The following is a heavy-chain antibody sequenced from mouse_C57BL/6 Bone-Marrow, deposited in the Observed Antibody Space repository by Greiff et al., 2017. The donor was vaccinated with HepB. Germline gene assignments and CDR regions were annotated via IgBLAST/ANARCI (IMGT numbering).Heavy chain of an antibody. V-gene: IGHV10-1*01. CDR2: IRSKSNNYAT. D-gene: IGHD3-3*01. CDR3: VRGGTRYCDV. CDR1: GFSFNTYA. Sequence: EVKVVESGGGLVQPKGSLKLSCAASGFSFNTYAMNWVRQAPGKGLEWVARIRSKSNNYATYYADSVKDRFTISRDDSESMLYLQMNNLKTEDTAMYYCVRGGTRYCDVWGTGTTVTVSS. J-gene: IGHJ1*03.